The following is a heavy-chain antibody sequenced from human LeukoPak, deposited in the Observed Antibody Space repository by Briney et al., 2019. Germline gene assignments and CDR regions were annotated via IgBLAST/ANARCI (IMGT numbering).Heavy chain of an antibody. V-gene: IGHV3-48*03. CDR3: ARDGTERD. CDR1: GFTFSNYE. J-gene: IGHJ4*02. CDR2: ISSSSETI. Sequence: PGGSLRLSCAASGFTFSNYEMNWVRQAPEKGLEWLSYISSSSETIFYADSVKGRFTISRDNAKNSLYLQMNSLRAEDTAIYYCARDGTERDWGQGTLVTISS. D-gene: IGHD6-13*01.